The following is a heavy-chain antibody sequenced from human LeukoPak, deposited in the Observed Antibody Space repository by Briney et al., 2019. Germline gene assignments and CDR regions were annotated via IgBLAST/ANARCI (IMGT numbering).Heavy chain of an antibody. CDR2: IYYSGST. Sequence: SETLSLTCTVSGGSISSYYWSWIRQPPGKGLEWIGYIYYSGSTNYNPSLKSRVTIPVDTSKNQFSLKLSSVTAADTAVYYCASSHCGGDCYSARGAFDIWGQGTMVTVSS. D-gene: IGHD2-21*02. V-gene: IGHV4-59*01. CDR3: ASSHCGGDCYSARGAFDI. J-gene: IGHJ3*02. CDR1: GGSISSYY.